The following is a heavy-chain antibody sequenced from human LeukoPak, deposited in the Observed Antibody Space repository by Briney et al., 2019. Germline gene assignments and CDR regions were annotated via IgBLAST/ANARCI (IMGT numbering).Heavy chain of an antibody. CDR1: GFTVSSNY. J-gene: IGHJ4*02. CDR3: ARKNYFDS. CDR2: INSGGTT. V-gene: IGHV3-53*01. Sequence: PGGSLRLSCAASGFTVSSNYMNWVRQAPGKGLEWVSVINSGGTTYYADSVKGRFTISRDNSKNTLFLQMNSLRAEDTAVYYCARKNYFDSWGQGTLATVSS.